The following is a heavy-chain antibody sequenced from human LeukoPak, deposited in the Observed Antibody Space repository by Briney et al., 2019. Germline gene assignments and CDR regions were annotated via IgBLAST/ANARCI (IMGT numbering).Heavy chain of an antibody. CDR3: ARERGGFGVVMKGAFDI. D-gene: IGHD3-3*01. V-gene: IGHV4-31*03. CDR1: GGSISSGGYY. Sequence: SQTLSLTCTVSGGSISSGGYYWSWIRQHPGKGLEWIGYIYYSGSTYYNPSLKSRVTISVDTSKNQFSLKLSSVTAADTAVYYCARERGGFGVVMKGAFDIWGQETMVTVSS. J-gene: IGHJ3*02. CDR2: IYYSGST.